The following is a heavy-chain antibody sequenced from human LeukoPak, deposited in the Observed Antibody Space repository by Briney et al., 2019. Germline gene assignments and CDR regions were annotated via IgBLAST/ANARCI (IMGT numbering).Heavy chain of an antibody. J-gene: IGHJ4*02. CDR3: ARENAATNLFDY. D-gene: IGHD5-24*01. CDR1: GGSISSFF. Sequence: PSETLSLTCTVSGGSISSFFWTWIRQPPGKGLEWIGYIYYSGSTNYNPSLQSRVTISADTSKNQLSLNLNSVTAADTAVYYCARENAATNLFDYWGQGTLVTVSS. V-gene: IGHV4-59*01. CDR2: IYYSGST.